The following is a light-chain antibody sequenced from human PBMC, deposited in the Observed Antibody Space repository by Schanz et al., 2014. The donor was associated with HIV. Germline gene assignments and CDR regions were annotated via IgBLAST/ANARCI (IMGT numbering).Light chain of an antibody. J-gene: IGLJ2*01. Sequence: QSVLTQPPSASGTPGQRVTISCSGSSSNIGSNYVYWYQQLPGTAPKLLIYSNNQRPSGVPDRFSGSKSGTSASLAISGLQSEDEADYYCASWDDSLSGGGVVFGGGTKLTVL. CDR1: SSNIGSNY. CDR2: SNN. V-gene: IGLV1-47*02. CDR3: ASWDDSLSGGGVV.